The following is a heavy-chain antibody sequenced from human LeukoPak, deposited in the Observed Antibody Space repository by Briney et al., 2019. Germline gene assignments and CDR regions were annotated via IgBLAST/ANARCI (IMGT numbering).Heavy chain of an antibody. J-gene: IGHJ4*02. V-gene: IGHV3-7*05. CDR1: GFILSSYW. Sequence: GGSLRLSCAASGFILSSYWMSWVRQAPGKGPEWVASIKEGVIQKYYVDSVKGRFTISRDSAKNSLYLQMDSLRAEDTAVYYCARHTSLWFGDLLQPDFDSWGQGTLVTVSS. CDR3: ARHTSLWFGDLLQPDFDS. CDR2: IKEGVIQK. D-gene: IGHD3-10*01.